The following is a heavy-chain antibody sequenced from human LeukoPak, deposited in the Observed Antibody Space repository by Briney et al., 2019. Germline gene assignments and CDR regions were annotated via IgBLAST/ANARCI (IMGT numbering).Heavy chain of an antibody. CDR1: GGSFSGYY. J-gene: IGHJ6*03. D-gene: IGHD6-19*01. V-gene: IGHV4-34*01. CDR3: ARGNGEQWLPMDV. Sequence: SETLSLTYDVYGGSFSGYYWSWIRQPPGKGLEWIGEINHSGSTNYRPSLKSRVTISVDTSKKQFSLKLTSVTAADTAVYYCARGNGEQWLPMDVWGKGTTVTISS. CDR2: INHSGST.